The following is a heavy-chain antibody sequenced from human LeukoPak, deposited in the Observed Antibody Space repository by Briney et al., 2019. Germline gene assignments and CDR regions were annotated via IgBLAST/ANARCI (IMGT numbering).Heavy chain of an antibody. Sequence: SETLSLTCAVYGGSFSGYYWSWIRQPPGKGLEWIGEINHSGSTNYNPSLKSRVTISVDTSKNQFSLKLSSVTAADTAVYYCARGRVVVPAAIGPRFVYWGQGTLVTVSS. V-gene: IGHV4-34*01. CDR1: GGSFSGYY. CDR2: INHSGST. J-gene: IGHJ4*02. CDR3: ARGRVVVPAAIGPRFVY. D-gene: IGHD2-2*01.